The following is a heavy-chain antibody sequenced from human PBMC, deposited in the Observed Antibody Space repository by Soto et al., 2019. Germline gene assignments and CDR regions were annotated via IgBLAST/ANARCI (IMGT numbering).Heavy chain of an antibody. CDR3: ARDIITVIGGEIYYYFGMDV. V-gene: IGHV4-34*01. Sequence: SETLCLTCAVNGGSFREYYWSWLRQPPGKGLEWIGEINQSGTTHYNPSLKGRINISIDTSKNQFSLNLTSVTAADTATYYCARDIITVIGGEIYYYFGMDVWGQGTTGTV. CDR2: INQSGTT. D-gene: IGHD3-10*01. CDR1: GGSFREYY. J-gene: IGHJ6*02.